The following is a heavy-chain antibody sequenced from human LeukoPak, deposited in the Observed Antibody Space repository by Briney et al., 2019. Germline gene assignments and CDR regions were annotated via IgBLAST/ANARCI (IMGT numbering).Heavy chain of an antibody. CDR1: GYTFTGYY. V-gene: IGHV1-2*02. Sequence: GASVKVSCKASGYTFTGYYIHWVRQAPGQGLEWMGWINPNSGDTHYAQKFQGRVTMTRDTSISTAYMELSRLRSDDTAVYYCARDSDKGIWGQGTLVTVSS. CDR2: INPNSGDT. CDR3: ARDSDKGI. J-gene: IGHJ4*02. D-gene: IGHD2-15*01.